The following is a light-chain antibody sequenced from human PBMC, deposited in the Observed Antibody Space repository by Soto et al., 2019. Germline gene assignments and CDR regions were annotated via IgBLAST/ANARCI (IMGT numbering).Light chain of an antibody. CDR1: QSISSY. V-gene: IGKV1-39*01. CDR2: AAS. Sequence: DIQMTQSPSSLPASVGDRVTITCRASQSISSYVNWYQQKPGKAPRLLISAASTLQSGVPSRFSGGGSGTDFTLTISSLQPEDFATYYCQQSFKTPLAFGQGTRLEIE. J-gene: IGKJ5*01. CDR3: QQSFKTPLA.